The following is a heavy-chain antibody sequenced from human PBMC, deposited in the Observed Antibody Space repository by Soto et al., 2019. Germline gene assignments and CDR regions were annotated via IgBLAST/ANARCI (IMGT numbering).Heavy chain of an antibody. V-gene: IGHV4-61*01. D-gene: IGHD4-17*01. CDR1: GGSVSSGSYY. CDR3: ARRRGSMTTVTNWFDP. J-gene: IGHJ5*02. Sequence: SETLSLTCTVSGGSVSSGSYYWSWIRQPPGKGLEWIGYIYYSGSTNYNPSLKSRVTISVDTSKNQFSLKLSSVTAADTDVYYCARRRGSMTTVTNWFDPWGQGTLVTVSS. CDR2: IYYSGST.